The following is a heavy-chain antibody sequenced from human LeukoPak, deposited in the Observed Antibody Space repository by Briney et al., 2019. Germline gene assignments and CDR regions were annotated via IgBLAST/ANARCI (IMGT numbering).Heavy chain of an antibody. V-gene: IGHV4-38-2*02. D-gene: IGHD1-26*01. CDR2: MYHSGST. J-gene: IGHJ4*02. CDR1: GYSVSSGYY. CDR3: ARDGGIVGAANPYFDY. Sequence: SKTLSLTCTVSGYSVSSGYYWGWIRQPPGKGLEWIGRMYHSGSTYYNPSLKSRVTISVDTSKNHFSLKLSSVTASDTALYHCARDGGIVGAANPYFDYWGQGTLVTVSS.